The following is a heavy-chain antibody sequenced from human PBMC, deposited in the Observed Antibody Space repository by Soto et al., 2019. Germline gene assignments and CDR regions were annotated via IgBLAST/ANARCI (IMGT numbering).Heavy chain of an antibody. V-gene: IGHV1-69*01. D-gene: IGHD1-1*01. CDR1: GGSFSTYA. Sequence: QVQLVQSGAEVKKPGSSVKVSCKASGGSFSTYAINWVRQAPGQGLEWIGGIIPTFGSANNAQEFQGRVTITADESTSTVFMELASLRSDDTAVYYCARGREMATSKFYFDYWGQGTLVTVSS. J-gene: IGHJ4*02. CDR3: ARGREMATSKFYFDY. CDR2: IIPTFGSA.